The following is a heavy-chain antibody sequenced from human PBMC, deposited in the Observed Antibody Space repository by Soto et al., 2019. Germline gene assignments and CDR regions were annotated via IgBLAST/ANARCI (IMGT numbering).Heavy chain of an antibody. V-gene: IGHV3-11*01. J-gene: IGHJ4*02. CDR3: ARQYGDPTLLGFDY. Sequence: LRLSCAASGFTFSDYYMSWIRQAPGKGLEWVSYISSSGSTIYYPNSVKGRFTISRDNAKNSLYLQMNSLRAEDTAVYYCARQYGDPTLLGFDYWGQGTLVTVSS. CDR2: ISSSGSTI. CDR1: GFTFSDYY. D-gene: IGHD4-17*01.